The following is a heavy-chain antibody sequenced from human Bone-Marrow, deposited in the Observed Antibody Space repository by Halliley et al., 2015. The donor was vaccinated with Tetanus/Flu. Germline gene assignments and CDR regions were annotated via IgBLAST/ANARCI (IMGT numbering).Heavy chain of an antibody. J-gene: IGHJ4*02. D-gene: IGHD2-21*01. CDR2: ISNDGNNK. Sequence: VAIISNDGNNKHYTESVNGRFTISRDNAKNALYLKMNSLRGEDTAVYYCVKGCGAFCYYIDHWGQGTLITVSS. CDR3: VKGCGAFCYYIDH. V-gene: IGHV3-30*18.